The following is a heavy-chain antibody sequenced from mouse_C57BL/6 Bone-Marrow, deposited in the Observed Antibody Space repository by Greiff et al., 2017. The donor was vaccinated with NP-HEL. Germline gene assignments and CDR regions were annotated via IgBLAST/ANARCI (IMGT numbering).Heavy chain of an antibody. Sequence: QVQLQQSGPGLVQPSQSLSITCPVSGFSLTSYGVHWVRQSPGTGLEWLGVIWRGGSTDYNAAFMSRLSITKDNSKSQVFFKMNSLQADDTAIYYCAKRNYSTGWYFDVWGTGTTVTVSS. CDR1: GFSLTSYG. V-gene: IGHV2-5*01. D-gene: IGHD3-1*01. CDR3: AKRNYSTGWYFDV. CDR2: IWRGGST. J-gene: IGHJ1*03.